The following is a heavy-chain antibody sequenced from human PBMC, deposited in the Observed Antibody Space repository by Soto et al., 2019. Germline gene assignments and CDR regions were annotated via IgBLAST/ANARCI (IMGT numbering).Heavy chain of an antibody. J-gene: IGHJ4*02. CDR1: GFTFSSYS. CDR3: ARAPLIPDTRLRESNFDY. Sequence: PGGSLRLSCSASGFTFSSYSMNWVRQAPGKGLEWVSSISSSSSYIYYADSVKGRFTISRDNAKNSLYLQMNSLRAEDTAVYYCARAPLIPDTRLRESNFDYWGQGTLVTVSS. V-gene: IGHV3-21*01. CDR2: ISSSSSYI. D-gene: IGHD4-17*01.